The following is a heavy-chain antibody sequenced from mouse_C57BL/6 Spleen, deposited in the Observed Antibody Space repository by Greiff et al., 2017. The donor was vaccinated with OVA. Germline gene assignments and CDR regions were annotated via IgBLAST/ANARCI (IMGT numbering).Heavy chain of an antibody. CDR2: INPGSGGT. J-gene: IGHJ1*03. V-gene: IGHV1-54*01. Sequence: QVQLQQSGAELVKPGASVKISCKASGYAFTNYLIEWVKQRPGQGLEWIGVINPGSGGTNYNEKFKGKATLTADKSSSTAYMQLSSLTSEDSAVYFCAGSSYRYFDVWGTGTTVTVSS. CDR3: AGSSYRYFDV. D-gene: IGHD1-1*01. CDR1: GYAFTNYL.